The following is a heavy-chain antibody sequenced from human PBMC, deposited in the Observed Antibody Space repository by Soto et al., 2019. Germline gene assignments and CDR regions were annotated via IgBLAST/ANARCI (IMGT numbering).Heavy chain of an antibody. CDR3: ARLRYYDFWSGYYLGWFDP. D-gene: IGHD3-3*01. V-gene: IGHV4-39*01. CDR1: GGSISSSSYY. CDR2: IYYSGST. Sequence: SETLSLTCTVSGGSISSSSYYWGWIRQPPGKGLEWIGSIYYSGSTYYNPSLKSRVTISVDTSKNQFSLKLSSVTAADTAVYYCARLRYYDFWSGYYLGWFDPWGQGTLVTVSS. J-gene: IGHJ5*02.